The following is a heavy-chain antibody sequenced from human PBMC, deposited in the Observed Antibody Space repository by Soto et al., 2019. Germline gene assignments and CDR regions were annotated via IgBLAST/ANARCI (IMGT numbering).Heavy chain of an antibody. CDR3: ARNRDGVDY. V-gene: IGHV3-74*01. J-gene: IGHJ4*02. CDR1: GFTFSSYW. CDR2: ISTAGSST. Sequence: EVQLVESGGGLVQPGGSLRLSCTASGFTFSSYWMHWVRQVPGRGLMWVSRISTAGSSTHYADSVKGRFTTSRDNAKNTLSLQLNTLRAEDTAVYYCARNRDGVDYWGQGTLVTVSS.